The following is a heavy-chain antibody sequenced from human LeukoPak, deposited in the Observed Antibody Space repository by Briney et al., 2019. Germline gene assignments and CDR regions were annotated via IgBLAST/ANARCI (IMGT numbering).Heavy chain of an antibody. Sequence: GASVKVSCKASGYTFTGYYMHWVRQAPRQGLEWMGRINPNSGGTNYAQKFQGRVTMTRDTSISTAYMELSRLRSDDTAVYYCARVLGSGNSFDYWGQGTLVTVSS. CDR1: GYTFTGYY. CDR3: ARVLGSGNSFDY. CDR2: INPNSGGT. J-gene: IGHJ4*02. V-gene: IGHV1-2*06. D-gene: IGHD3-10*01.